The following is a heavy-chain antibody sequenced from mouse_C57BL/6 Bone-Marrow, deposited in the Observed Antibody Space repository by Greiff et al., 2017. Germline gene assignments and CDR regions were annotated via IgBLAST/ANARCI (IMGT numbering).Heavy chain of an antibody. CDR1: GFTFSSYG. J-gene: IGHJ2*01. Sequence: EVKLVESGGDLVKPGGSLKLSCAASGFTFSSYGMSWVRQTPDKRLEWVATISSGGSYTCYPDSVKGRFTISRDNAKNTLYLQISSLKSEDTAMYYCARHWLLDYWGQGTTLTVSS. V-gene: IGHV5-6*02. CDR3: ARHWLLDY. CDR2: ISSGGSYT. D-gene: IGHD2-3*01.